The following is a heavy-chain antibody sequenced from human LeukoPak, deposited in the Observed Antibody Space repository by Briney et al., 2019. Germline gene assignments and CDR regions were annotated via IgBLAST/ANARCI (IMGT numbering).Heavy chain of an antibody. CDR3: ARVLLSGYDRPIDF. V-gene: IGHV3-48*03. CDR1: GFTFSSYE. Sequence: PGGSLRLSCAASGFTFSSYEMNWVRQAPGKRLEWVSYISSSAGSIYLADFVKDRFSVSRDNAKNSLYLQMTSLRAEDTGIYYCARVLLSGYDRPIDFWGQGTLVTVSS. J-gene: IGHJ4*02. CDR2: ISSSAGSI. D-gene: IGHD5-12*01.